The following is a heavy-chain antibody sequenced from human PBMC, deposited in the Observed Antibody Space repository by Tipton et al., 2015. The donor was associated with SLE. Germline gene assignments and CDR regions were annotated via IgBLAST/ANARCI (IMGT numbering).Heavy chain of an antibody. CDR2: ISYDGSNK. V-gene: IGHV3-30*04. Sequence: SLRLSCAASGFTFSSYAMHWVRQAPGKGLEWVAVISYDGSNKYYADSVKGRFTISRDNSKNTLYLQMNSLRAEDTAVYYCARMGIQAGVRLESCDLWGRGTRVTDSA. CDR1: GFTFSSYA. CDR3: ARMGIQAGVRLESCDL. D-gene: IGHD1-1*01. J-gene: IGHJ2*01.